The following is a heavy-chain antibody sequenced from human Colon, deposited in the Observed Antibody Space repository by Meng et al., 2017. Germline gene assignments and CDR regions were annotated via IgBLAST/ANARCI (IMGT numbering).Heavy chain of an antibody. CDR3: ASERTPLAAAGTELDY. V-gene: IGHV3-30*04. Sequence: GGSLRLSCAASGFTFSSYAMHWVRQAPGKGLEWVAVISYDGSNKYYADSVKGRFTISRDNSKNTLYLQMNSLRAEDTAVYYCASERTPLAAAGTELDYCGQGTLVTVSS. CDR1: GFTFSSYA. CDR2: ISYDGSNK. D-gene: IGHD6-13*01. J-gene: IGHJ4*02.